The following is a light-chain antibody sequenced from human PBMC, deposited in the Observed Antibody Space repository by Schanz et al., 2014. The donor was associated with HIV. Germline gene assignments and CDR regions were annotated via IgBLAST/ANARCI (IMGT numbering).Light chain of an antibody. CDR2: EVS. J-gene: IGLJ1*01. Sequence: QSVLTQPASVSGSPGQSVTISCTGTNSDIGSYNRVSWYQEPPGTAPKLLIFEVSNRPSGVPDRFFGSKSGNTASLTISGLQAEDEADYYCSSYTSSNTFVFGTGTKVTVL. CDR3: SSYTSSNTFV. V-gene: IGLV2-18*02. CDR1: NSDIGSYNR.